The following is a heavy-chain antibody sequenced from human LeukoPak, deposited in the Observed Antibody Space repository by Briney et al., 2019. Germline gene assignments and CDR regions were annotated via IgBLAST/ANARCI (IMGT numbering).Heavy chain of an antibody. J-gene: IGHJ4*02. V-gene: IGHV1-69*13. CDR3: ARGRTGSTDFDY. Sequence: SVKVSCKASGGTFSSYAISWVRQAPGQGLEWMGGIIPIFGTANYAQKFEGRVTITADESTSTAYMELSSLRSEDTAVYYCARGRTGSTDFDYWGQGTLVTVSS. CDR1: GGTFSSYA. D-gene: IGHD3/OR15-3a*01. CDR2: IIPIFGTA.